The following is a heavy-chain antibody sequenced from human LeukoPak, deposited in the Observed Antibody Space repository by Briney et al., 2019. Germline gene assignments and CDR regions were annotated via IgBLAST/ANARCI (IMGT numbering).Heavy chain of an antibody. CDR3: ARARIDYYDSSGDWFDP. V-gene: IGHV3-23*01. J-gene: IGHJ5*02. Sequence: GGSLTLSCVASGFTLSSYAMSWVRQAPGRGLEWVSAINGSGGSTYYEGSVKGRVATFRDNSNNTLYLPMNSLRAEDTAVYYCARARIDYYDSSGDWFDPWGQGTLVTVSS. CDR2: INGSGGST. D-gene: IGHD3-22*01. CDR1: GFTLSSYA.